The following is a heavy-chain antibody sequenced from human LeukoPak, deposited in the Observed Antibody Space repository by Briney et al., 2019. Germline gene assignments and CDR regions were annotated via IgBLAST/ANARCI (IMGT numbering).Heavy chain of an antibody. CDR1: GFTFSSYA. CDR3: AKGYGSGSYYFGWFDP. CDR2: ISGSGGST. J-gene: IGHJ5*02. V-gene: IGHV3-23*01. D-gene: IGHD3-10*01. Sequence: GGSLRLSCAASGFTFSSYAMSWVRQAPGKGLEWVSAISGSGGSTYYADSVKGRFTISRDNSKNTLYLQMNSLRAEDTAVYYCAKGYGSGSYYFGWFDPWGQGTLVTVSS.